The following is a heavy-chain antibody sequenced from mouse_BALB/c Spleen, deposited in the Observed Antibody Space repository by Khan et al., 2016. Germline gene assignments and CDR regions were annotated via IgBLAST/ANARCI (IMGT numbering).Heavy chain of an antibody. J-gene: IGHJ2*01. CDR1: GDSITSGY. CDR2: ISYSGST. Sequence: EVQLQESGPSLVKPSQTLSLTCSVTGDSITSGYWNWIRKFPGNKLEYMGYISYSGSTFYNPSLKSRISITRDTSKNQYYLQLNSVTTEDTATYYCARYGNGYYLSYFDYWGQGTTLTVSS. V-gene: IGHV3-8*02. D-gene: IGHD2-3*01. CDR3: ARYGNGYYLSYFDY.